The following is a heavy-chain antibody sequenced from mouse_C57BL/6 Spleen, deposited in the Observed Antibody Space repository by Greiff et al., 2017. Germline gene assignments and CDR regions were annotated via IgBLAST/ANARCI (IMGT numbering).Heavy chain of an antibody. CDR3: ARGNYGNFYAMDY. J-gene: IGHJ4*01. V-gene: IGHV1-53*01. CDR2: INPSNGGT. D-gene: IGHD2-1*01. CDR1: GYTFTSYW. Sequence: QVQLQQPGTELVQPGASVKLSCKASGYTFTSYWMHWVKQRPGQGLEWIGNINPSNGGTNYNEKFKSKATLTVDKSSITAYMQLSSLTSEDSAVYYCARGNYGNFYAMDYWGQGTSVTVSS.